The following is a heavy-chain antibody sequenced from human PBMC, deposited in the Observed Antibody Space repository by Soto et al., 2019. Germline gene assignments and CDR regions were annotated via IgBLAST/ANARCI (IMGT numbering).Heavy chain of an antibody. V-gene: IGHV1-3*01. CDR3: ARGYCSSTSCYARKYYFDY. CDR1: GYTFTSYA. D-gene: IGHD2-2*01. J-gene: IGHJ4*02. CDR2: INAGNGNT. Sequence: QVQLVQSGAEVKKPGASVKVSCKASGYTFTSYAMHWVRQAPGQRLEWMGWINAGNGNTKYPQKFQGRVTITRDTSAITAYMELSSLRSEDTAVDYCARGYCSSTSCYARKYYFDYWGQGTLVTVSS.